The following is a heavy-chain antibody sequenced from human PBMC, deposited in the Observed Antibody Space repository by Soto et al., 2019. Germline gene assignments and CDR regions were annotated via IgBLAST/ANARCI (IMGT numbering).Heavy chain of an antibody. D-gene: IGHD4-17*01. CDR2: ISGNGASR. Sequence: EVQLVESGEGLVQPGGSLRLSCAASGFSFSNYAMHWVRQAPGKGLEYVSAISGNGASRYYADSVKGRFTIFRDNSKNTLYLQMGSLSAEDRAVYYCARGPSTVATWLDYWGQGTLVTVSS. CDR3: ARGPSTVATWLDY. J-gene: IGHJ4*02. V-gene: IGHV3-64*02. CDR1: GFSFSNYA.